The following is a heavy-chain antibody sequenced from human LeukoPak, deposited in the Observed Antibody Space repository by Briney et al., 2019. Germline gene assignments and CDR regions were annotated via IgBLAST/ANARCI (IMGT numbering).Heavy chain of an antibody. J-gene: IGHJ3*02. CDR3: ASDCAFDI. Sequence: PSETLSLTCTVSGDSIRSYYWSWIRQPPGKGLEWIGCIYYSGNTNYNPSLKSRVTISIDTSKNQFSLKLSSVTAADTAVYYCASDCAFDIWGQGTMVTVSS. CDR1: GDSIRSYY. CDR2: IYYSGNT. V-gene: IGHV4-59*01.